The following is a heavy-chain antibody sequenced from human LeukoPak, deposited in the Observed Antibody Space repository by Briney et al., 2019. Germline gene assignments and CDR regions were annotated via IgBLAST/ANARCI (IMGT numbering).Heavy chain of an antibody. J-gene: IGHJ6*02. D-gene: IGHD2-2*01. V-gene: IGHV3-23*01. Sequence: GGSLRLSCAASGFTFSNYALNWVRQAPGKGLEWVSVISGSGGSTYYADSVKGRFTISRDNSKNTLYLQMNSLRAEDTAVYYCAKDPRYCSSTSCKSYYGMDVWGQGTTVTVSS. CDR1: GFTFSNYA. CDR3: AKDPRYCSSTSCKSYYGMDV. CDR2: ISGSGGST.